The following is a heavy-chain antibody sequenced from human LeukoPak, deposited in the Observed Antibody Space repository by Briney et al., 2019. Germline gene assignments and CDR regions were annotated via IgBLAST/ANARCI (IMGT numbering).Heavy chain of an antibody. J-gene: IGHJ4*02. D-gene: IGHD1-14*01. CDR2: IKSKTDGGTT. CDR1: GFTFSNAW. CDR3: TTAAAASTIDY. V-gene: IGHV3-15*01. Sequence: PGGSLRLSCAASGFTFSNAWMSWVRQAPGKGLEWVGRIKSKTDGGTTDYAAPVKGRFTISRDDSKNTLYLQMNSLKTEDIAVYYCTTAAAASTIDYWGQGTLVTVSS.